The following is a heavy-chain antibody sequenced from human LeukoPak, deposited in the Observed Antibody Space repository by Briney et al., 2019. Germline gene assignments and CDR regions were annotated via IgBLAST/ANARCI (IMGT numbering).Heavy chain of an antibody. CDR1: GGSFSGYY. V-gene: IGHV4-34*01. CDR2: INHSGST. J-gene: IGHJ6*02. Sequence: SETLSLTCAVYGGSFSGYYWSWIRQPPGKGLEWIGEINHSGSTNYNPSLKSRVTISVDTSKNQFSLKLSSVTAADTAVYYCASRMYYYYGMDVWGQGTTVIVSS. CDR3: ASRMYYYYGMDV.